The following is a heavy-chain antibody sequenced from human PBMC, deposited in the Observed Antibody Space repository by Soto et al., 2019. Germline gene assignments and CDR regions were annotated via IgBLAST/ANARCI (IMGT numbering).Heavy chain of an antibody. V-gene: IGHV4-4*02. CDR3: ARDGHGEGYFDL. D-gene: IGHD4-17*01. CDR2: IYHSGST. CDR1: GGSISSSNW. Sequence: QVQLQESGPGLVKPSGTLSLTCAVSGGSISSSNWWSWVRQPPGKGLEWIGEIYHSGSTNYNPSPKRRVTISVDKSQNQFSLKLSSVTAADTAVYYCARDGHGEGYFDLWGRGALVTVSS. J-gene: IGHJ2*01.